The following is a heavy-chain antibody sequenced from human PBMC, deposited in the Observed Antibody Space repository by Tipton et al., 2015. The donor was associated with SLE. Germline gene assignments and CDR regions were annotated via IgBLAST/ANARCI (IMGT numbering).Heavy chain of an antibody. V-gene: IGHV3-11*06. CDR3: ARDRLVVAGFYMDV. CDR1: GFTFSDYY. D-gene: IGHD6-19*01. J-gene: IGHJ6*03. Sequence: TLSLTCAASGFTFSDYYVSWIRQAPGMGLEWVSYISPGSTYTNYAESVKGRFTISRDNAENSLYLQMNSLRAEDTAVYYCARDRLVVAGFYMDVWGKGTTVTVSS. CDR2: ISPGSTYT.